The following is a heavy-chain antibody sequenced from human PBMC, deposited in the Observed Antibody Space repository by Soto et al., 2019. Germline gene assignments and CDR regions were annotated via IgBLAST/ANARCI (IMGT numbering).Heavy chain of an antibody. CDR3: AREPADSRGYCTFFDY. CDR1: GGSISSSSYY. Sequence: QLQLQESGPGLVKPSETLSLTCTVSGGSISSSSYYWGWIRQPPGKGLEWIGSIYYSGSTYYNPSLKSRVTISVDTSKNQFSLKLSSVSAADTAVYYCAREPADSRGYCTFFDYWGQGTLVTVSS. D-gene: IGHD3-22*01. J-gene: IGHJ4*02. V-gene: IGHV4-39*02. CDR2: IYYSGST.